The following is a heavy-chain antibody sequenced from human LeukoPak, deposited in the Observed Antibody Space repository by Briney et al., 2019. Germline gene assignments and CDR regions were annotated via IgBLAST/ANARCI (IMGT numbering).Heavy chain of an antibody. CDR2: IYTSGST. D-gene: IGHD1-26*01. Sequence: SQTLSLTCTVSGGSNSSGSYYWSWIRQPAGKGLEWIGRIYTSGSTNYNPSLKSRVTISVDTSKNQFSLKLSSVTAADTAVYYCASTTSRGLVDYWGQGTLVTVSS. CDR1: GGSNSSGSYY. CDR3: ASTTSRGLVDY. J-gene: IGHJ4*02. V-gene: IGHV4-61*02.